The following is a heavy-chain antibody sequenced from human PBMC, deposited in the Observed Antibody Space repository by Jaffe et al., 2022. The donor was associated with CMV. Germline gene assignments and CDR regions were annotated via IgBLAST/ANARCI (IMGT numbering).Heavy chain of an antibody. CDR1: GFTFSSYA. J-gene: IGHJ4*02. D-gene: IGHD2-21*02. CDR2: ISGSGGST. CDR3: AKVTSGRWVVTANIDY. Sequence: EVQLVESGGGLVQPGGSLRLSCAASGFTFSSYAMSWVRQAPGKGLEWVSAISGSGGSTYYADSVKGRFTISRDNSKNTLYLQMNSLRAEDTAVYYCAKVTSGRWVVTANIDYWGQGTLVTVSS. V-gene: IGHV3-23*04.